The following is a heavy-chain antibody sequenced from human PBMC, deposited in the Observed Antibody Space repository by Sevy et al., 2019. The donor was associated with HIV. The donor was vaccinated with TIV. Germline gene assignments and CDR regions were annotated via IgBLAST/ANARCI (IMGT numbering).Heavy chain of an antibody. CDR1: GGSMSSSDYF. CDR3: ARHGAWRFYFDF. CDR2: IYYNGDT. J-gene: IGHJ4*02. D-gene: IGHD3-16*01. Sequence: LETLSLTCTVSGGSMSSSDYFWGWVRQPPGKGLEWIGSIYYNGDTYHSPSLKSRVTVAVDTSKNQFFLTLTSVTAADTAIYYCARHGAWRFYFDFWGQGALVTVSS. V-gene: IGHV4-39*01.